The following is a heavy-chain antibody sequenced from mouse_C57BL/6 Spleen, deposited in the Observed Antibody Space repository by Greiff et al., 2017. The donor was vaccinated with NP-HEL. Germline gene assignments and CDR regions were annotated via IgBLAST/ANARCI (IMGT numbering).Heavy chain of an antibody. CDR3: ARDDYLYFDY. Sequence: VQLQQSVAELVRPGASVKLSCTASGFTFNNSYMPWVKQRPEQGLEWIGWIDPASGSTKYAPKFPGKATITVDTASNTAYLQLRSLTSEDTAIYYCARDDYLYFDYWGQGTTLTVSS. J-gene: IGHJ2*01. V-gene: IGHV14-3*01. CDR2: IDPASGST. D-gene: IGHD2-4*01. CDR1: GFTFNNSY.